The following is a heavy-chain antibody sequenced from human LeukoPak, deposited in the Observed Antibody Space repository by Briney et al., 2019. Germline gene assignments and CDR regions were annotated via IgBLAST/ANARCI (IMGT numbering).Heavy chain of an antibody. V-gene: IGHV4-59*01. D-gene: IGHD6-6*01. CDR2: IYYSGST. J-gene: IGHJ4*02. CDR3: ASSHSSSPYYFDY. CDR1: GGSISSYY. Sequence: SETLSLTCTVSGGSISSYYWSWIRQPPGKGLEWIWYIYYSGSTNYNPSLKSRVTISVDTSKNQFSLKLSSVTAADTAVYYCASSHSSSPYYFDYWGQGTLVTVSS.